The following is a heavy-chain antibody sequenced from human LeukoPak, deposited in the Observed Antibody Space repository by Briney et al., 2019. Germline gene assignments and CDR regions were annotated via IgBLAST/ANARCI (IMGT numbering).Heavy chain of an antibody. CDR1: GGSISSGGYC. V-gene: IGHV4-31*03. D-gene: IGHD3-10*01. Sequence: SQTLSLTCTVSGGSISSGGYCWTWIRQHPGKGLERIGNIYNSGSTYYNPSLKSRVTISVDTSKNQFSLKLSSVTAADTAVYYCARQDYHGSGSLDYWGQGTLVTVSS. J-gene: IGHJ4*02. CDR3: ARQDYHGSGSLDY. CDR2: IYNSGST.